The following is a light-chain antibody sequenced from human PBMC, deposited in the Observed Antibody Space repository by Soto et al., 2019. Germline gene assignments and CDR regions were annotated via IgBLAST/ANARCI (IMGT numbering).Light chain of an antibody. CDR3: GSYSSNDNPFV. CDR1: STDVGGYNY. V-gene: IGLV2-14*01. J-gene: IGLJ1*01. CDR2: EVT. Sequence: QSALAQPSSVSGSPGQSITISCTGTSTDVGGYNYVSWYQHHSGKAPKLLIYEVTNRPSGISDRFSGSKSVNTASLTISGLQAEDESDYYCGSYSSNDNPFVFGTGPKXT.